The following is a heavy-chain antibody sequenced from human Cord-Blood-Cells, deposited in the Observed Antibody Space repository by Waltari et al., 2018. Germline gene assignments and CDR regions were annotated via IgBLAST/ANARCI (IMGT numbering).Heavy chain of an antibody. D-gene: IGHD3-22*01. V-gene: IGHV3-48*02. CDR3: ARVDSSGYDY. CDR1: GLTFSSSS. CDR2: ISSSSSTI. Sequence: EVQLVAAGRGLVQPAGSLSLSCAASGLTFSSSSLNWVRQAPGKGLECVSYISSSSSTIYYADSVKGRFTISRDNAKNSLYLQMNSLRDEDTAVYYCARVDSSGYDYWGQGTLVTVSS. J-gene: IGHJ4*02.